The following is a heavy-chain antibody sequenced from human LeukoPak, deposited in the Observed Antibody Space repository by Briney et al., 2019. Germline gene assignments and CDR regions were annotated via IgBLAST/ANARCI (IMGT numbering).Heavy chain of an antibody. Sequence: GGSLRLSCAASEFTFVRYAMNWVRQAPGKGQEWVSYISSSSFKIGYADSVKGRFTISRDNSKNSLYLRMDSLRVEDTAVYYCVRDPSYGSSWYYYMDVWGKGTTVTVSS. V-gene: IGHV3-48*04. CDR2: ISSSSFKI. CDR1: EFTFVRYA. CDR3: VRDPSYGSSWYYYMDV. D-gene: IGHD6-13*01. J-gene: IGHJ6*03.